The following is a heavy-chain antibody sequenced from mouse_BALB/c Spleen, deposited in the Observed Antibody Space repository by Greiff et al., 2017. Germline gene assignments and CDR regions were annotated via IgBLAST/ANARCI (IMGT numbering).Heavy chain of an antibody. CDR2: IDPYYGGT. D-gene: IGHD4-1*01. CDR1: GYSFTGYN. V-gene: IGHV1S135*01. J-gene: IGHJ4*01. CDR3: AGGVGYAKEY. Sequence: EVPLQQSGPELVKPGASVTISCTASGYSFTGYNMNWVQQSHGKSLEWIGTIDPYYGGTSYNQKFKGNATLTVDKSSSTAYMQLKGLTSEDSAVYYYAGGVGYAKEYWGEGTSVTVSS.